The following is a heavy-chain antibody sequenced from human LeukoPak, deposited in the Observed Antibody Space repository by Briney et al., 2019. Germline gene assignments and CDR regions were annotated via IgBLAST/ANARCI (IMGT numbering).Heavy chain of an antibody. D-gene: IGHD2-21*02. CDR1: GGTFSSYA. J-gene: IGHJ6*02. CDR2: IIPIFGTA. V-gene: IGHV1-69*13. Sequence: ASVKVSCKASGGTFSSYAISWVRQAPGQGLEWMGGIIPIFGTANYAQKFQGRVTITADESTSTAYMELSSLRSEDTAVYYCASKAYCGGDCYSDYYYGMDVWGQGTTVTVSS. CDR3: ASKAYCGGDCYSDYYYGMDV.